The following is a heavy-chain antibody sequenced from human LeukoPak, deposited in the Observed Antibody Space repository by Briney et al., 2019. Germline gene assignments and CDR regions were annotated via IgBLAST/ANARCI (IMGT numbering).Heavy chain of an antibody. Sequence: ASVKVSCKASGGSFTSFGISWVRQAPGQGLEWMGGILPVSNTANNAQNFQGRVTFTADTSTSTAYMELSSLRSEDTAVYYCAREPRFGEFNNAFDIWGQGTMVTVSS. J-gene: IGHJ3*02. CDR3: AREPRFGEFNNAFDI. D-gene: IGHD3-10*02. CDR1: GGSFTSFG. CDR2: ILPVSNTA. V-gene: IGHV1-69*06.